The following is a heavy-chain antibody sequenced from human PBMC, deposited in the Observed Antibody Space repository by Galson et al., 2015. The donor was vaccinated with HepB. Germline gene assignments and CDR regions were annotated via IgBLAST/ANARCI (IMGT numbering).Heavy chain of an antibody. CDR1: GFTFSSYW. D-gene: IGHD5-18*01. V-gene: IGHV3-74*01. J-gene: IGHJ3*02. Sequence: SLRLSCAASGFTFSSYWMHWVRQAPGKGLVWVSRINSDGSSTSYADSVKGRFTISRDNAKNTLYLQMNSLRAEDTAVYYCAREGGYSYGYDIWGQGTMVTVSS. CDR3: AREGGYSYGYDI. CDR2: INSDGSST.